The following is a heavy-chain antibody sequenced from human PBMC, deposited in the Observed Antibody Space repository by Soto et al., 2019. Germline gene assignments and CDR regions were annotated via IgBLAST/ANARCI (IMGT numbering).Heavy chain of an antibody. J-gene: IGHJ4*02. V-gene: IGHV3-23*01. Sequence: EVQLLESGGGLVQPGGSLRLSCAASGFTFTSYAMSWVRQAPGKGLEWVSTISGSGGSTYHADSVKGRFTISRDNSQTTLYLQMNSLRAEDTAVYYCAKLTSSWYSSDYWGQGTLVTVSS. CDR3: AKLTSSWYSSDY. D-gene: IGHD6-13*01. CDR1: GFTFTSYA. CDR2: ISGSGGST.